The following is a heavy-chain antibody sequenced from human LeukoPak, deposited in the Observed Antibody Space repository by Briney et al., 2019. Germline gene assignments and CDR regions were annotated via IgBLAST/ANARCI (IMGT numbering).Heavy chain of an antibody. CDR3: ARGGRDGYSPINY. CDR2: IYYSGST. CDR1: GGSMNSYY. D-gene: IGHD5-24*01. V-gene: IGHV4-59*01. J-gene: IGHJ4*02. Sequence: PSETLSLICTVSGGSMNSYYWSWIRQPPGKELEWIGYIYYSGSTNYNLSLKSRVAMSVDTSKNQFSLKLSSVTAADTAVYYCARGGRDGYSPINYWGQGILVTVSS.